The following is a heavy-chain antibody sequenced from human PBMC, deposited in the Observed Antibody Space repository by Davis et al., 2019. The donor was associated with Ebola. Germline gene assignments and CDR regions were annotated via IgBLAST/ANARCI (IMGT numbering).Heavy chain of an antibody. J-gene: IGHJ6*02. D-gene: IGHD2-15*01. V-gene: IGHV1-2*02. CDR1: GYTFSSFA. Sequence: AASVKVSCKTSGYTFSSFAMHWVRQAPGQGLEWMGWINPNNGGTNFAQKFQGRVTMTRDTSISTAYMELSRLRSDDTAVYFCARDRCSGASCSYYYYAMDVWGQGTTVTVSS. CDR2: INPNNGGT. CDR3: ARDRCSGASCSYYYYAMDV.